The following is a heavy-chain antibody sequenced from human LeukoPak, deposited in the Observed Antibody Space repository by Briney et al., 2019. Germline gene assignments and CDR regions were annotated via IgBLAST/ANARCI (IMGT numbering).Heavy chain of an antibody. V-gene: IGHV4-39*01. CDR1: GGSISGSTYY. Sequence: SETLSLTSTVSGGSISGSTYYWGWIRQPPGKWLEWIGSMYYIGILYYITSRKSRDTISVDTSKNQSALKLSSVTAADTAVYYCARHSDSYYNYNMDVWGKGTTVNGSS. CDR3: ARHSDSYYNYNMDV. CDR2: MYYIGIL. J-gene: IGHJ6*03.